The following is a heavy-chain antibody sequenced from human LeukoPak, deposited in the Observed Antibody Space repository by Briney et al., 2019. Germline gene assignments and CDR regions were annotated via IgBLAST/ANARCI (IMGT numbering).Heavy chain of an antibody. V-gene: IGHV4-34*01. CDR2: INHSGST. CDR1: GGSFSGYY. J-gene: IGHJ4*02. D-gene: IGHD3-22*01. Sequence: SETLSLTCAVYGGSFSGYYWSWIHQPPGKGLEWIGEINHSGSTNYNPSLKSRVTISVDTSKNQFSLKLSSVTAADTAVYYCARVRGKNYYDSSGYYGNWGQGTLVTVSS. CDR3: ARVRGKNYYDSSGYYGN.